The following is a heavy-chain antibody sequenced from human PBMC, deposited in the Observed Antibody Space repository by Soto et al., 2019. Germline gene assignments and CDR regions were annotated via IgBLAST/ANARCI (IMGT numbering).Heavy chain of an antibody. J-gene: IGHJ6*02. CDR3: ARVLTSGDYYFMDV. CDR2: IIPILGIA. Sequence: ASVKVSCKASGGTFSSYTISWVRQAPGQGLEWMGRIIPILGIANYAQKFQGRVTMTKDTSISTAYMELSSLSSEDTAVYYCARVLTSGDYYFMDVWGQGTTVTVSS. V-gene: IGHV1-69*02. CDR1: GGTFSSYT. D-gene: IGHD7-27*01.